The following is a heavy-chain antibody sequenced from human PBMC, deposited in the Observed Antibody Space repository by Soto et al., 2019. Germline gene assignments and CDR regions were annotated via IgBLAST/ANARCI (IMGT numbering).Heavy chain of an antibody. Sequence: SETLYLTCTVSGGSISSSSYYWGWIRQPPGKGLEWIGSIYYSGSTYYNPSLKSRVTISVDTSKNQFSLKLSSVTAADTAVYYCANIMEGYCSGGSCYEAFDIWGQGTMVTVSS. CDR3: ANIMEGYCSGGSCYEAFDI. CDR1: GGSISSSSYY. D-gene: IGHD2-15*01. CDR2: IYYSGST. J-gene: IGHJ3*02. V-gene: IGHV4-39*07.